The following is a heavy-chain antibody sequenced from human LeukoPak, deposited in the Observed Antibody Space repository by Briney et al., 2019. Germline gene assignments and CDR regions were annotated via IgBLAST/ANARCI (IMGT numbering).Heavy chain of an antibody. Sequence: SETLSLTCAVSGYSISSSNWWGWIRQPPGKGLEWIGYIYYSGSTNYNPSLKSRVTMSVDTSKNQFSLKLSSVTALDTAVYYCARNFRRSSTSENWFDPWGQGTLVTVSS. CDR2: IYYSGST. CDR1: GYSISSSNW. CDR3: ARNFRRSSTSENWFDP. D-gene: IGHD2-2*01. V-gene: IGHV4-28*06. J-gene: IGHJ5*02.